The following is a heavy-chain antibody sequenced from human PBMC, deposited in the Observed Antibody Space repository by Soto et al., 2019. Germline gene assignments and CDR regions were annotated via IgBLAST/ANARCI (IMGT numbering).Heavy chain of an antibody. V-gene: IGHV1-69*13. Sequence: ASVKVSCKASGGTFSSYAISWVRQAPGQGLEWMGGIIPIFGTANYAQKFQGRVTITADESTSTAYMELSSLRSEDTAVYYCARDEGGDIVLSPGAYGMDVWGQGTTVTVSS. CDR3: ARDEGGDIVLSPGAYGMDV. CDR1: GGTFSSYA. CDR2: IIPIFGTA. J-gene: IGHJ6*02. D-gene: IGHD2-8*01.